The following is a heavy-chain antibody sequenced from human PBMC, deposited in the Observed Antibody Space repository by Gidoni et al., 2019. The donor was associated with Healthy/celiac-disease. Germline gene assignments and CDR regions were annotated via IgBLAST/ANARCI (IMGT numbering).Heavy chain of an antibody. CDR2: IYYSGST. Sequence: QVQLQESGPGLVKPSETLSLTCTVSGGSVSSGSYYWSWIRQPPGKGLEWVGYIYYSGSTNYNPSLKSRVTISVDTSKNQFSLKLSSVTAADTAVYYCARDGTVPGVVITSYGMDVWGQGTTVTVSS. J-gene: IGHJ6*02. CDR3: ARDGTVPGVVITSYGMDV. V-gene: IGHV4-61*01. D-gene: IGHD3-3*01. CDR1: GGSVSSGSYY.